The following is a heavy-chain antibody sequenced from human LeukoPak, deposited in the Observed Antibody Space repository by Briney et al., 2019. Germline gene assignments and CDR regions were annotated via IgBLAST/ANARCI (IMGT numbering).Heavy chain of an antibody. CDR3: AKVGCTSTSCYTDEHFDY. CDR1: GFTFSNYA. Sequence: GGSLRLSCAASGFTFSNYAMSWVRQAPGKGLEWVSAISVSGGSTYYADSVKGRFTISRDNSKNTLYLQMNSLRAEDTALYYCAKVGCTSTSCYTDEHFDYWGEGTLVTVSS. CDR2: ISVSGGST. V-gene: IGHV3-23*01. J-gene: IGHJ4*02. D-gene: IGHD2-2*02.